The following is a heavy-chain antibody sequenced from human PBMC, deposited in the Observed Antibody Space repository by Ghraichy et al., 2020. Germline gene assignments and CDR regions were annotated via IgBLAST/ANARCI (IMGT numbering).Heavy chain of an antibody. CDR2: ISYDGSNK. CDR1: GFTFSSYA. Sequence: GGSLRLSCAASGFTFSSYAMHWVRQAPGKGREWVAVISYDGSNKYYADSVKGRFTISRDNSKNTLYLQMNSLRAEDTAVYYCARAAGLTAMVGEDYWGQGTLVTVSS. CDR3: ARAAGLTAMVGEDY. J-gene: IGHJ4*02. V-gene: IGHV3-30-3*01. D-gene: IGHD5-18*01.